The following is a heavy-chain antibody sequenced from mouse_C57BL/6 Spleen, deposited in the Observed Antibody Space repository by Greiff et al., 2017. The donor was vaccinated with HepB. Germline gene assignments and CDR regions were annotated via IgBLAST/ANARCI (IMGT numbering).Heavy chain of an antibody. V-gene: IGHV1-26*01. D-gene: IGHD1-1*01. CDR2: INPNNGGT. Sequence: VQLQQSGPELVKPGASVKISCKASGYTFTDYYMNWVKQSHGKSLEWIGDINPNNGGTSYNQKFKGKATLTVDKSSSTAYMELRSLTSEDSAVYYCARDGSSHFDYWGQGTTLTVSS. J-gene: IGHJ2*01. CDR3: ARDGSSHFDY. CDR1: GYTFTDYY.